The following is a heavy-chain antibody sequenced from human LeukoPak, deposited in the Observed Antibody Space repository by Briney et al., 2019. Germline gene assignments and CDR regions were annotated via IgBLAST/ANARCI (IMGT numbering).Heavy chain of an antibody. CDR3: AKDRYSSGWYLDY. CDR2: ISGSGGST. J-gene: IGHJ4*02. V-gene: IGHV3-23*01. CDR1: GFTFSSYA. Sequence: PGGSLRLSCAASGFTFSSYAMNWVRQAPGKGLEWVSAISGSGGSTYYADSVKGRFTISRDNSKNTLYLQMNSLRAEDTAVYYCAKDRYSSGWYLDYWGQGTLVTVSS. D-gene: IGHD6-19*01.